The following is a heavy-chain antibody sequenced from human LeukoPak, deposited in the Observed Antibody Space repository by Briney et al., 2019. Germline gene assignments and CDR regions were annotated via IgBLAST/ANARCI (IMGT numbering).Heavy chain of an antibody. V-gene: IGHV3-48*03. Sequence: GGSLRLSCAASGFTFSSYEMNWVRQAPGKGLEWVSYISSSGSTIYYADSAKGRFTISRDNAKNSLYLQMNSLRAEDTAVYYCAREPPAYYYGMDVWGKGTTVTVSS. CDR2: ISSSGSTI. J-gene: IGHJ6*04. CDR3: AREPPAYYYGMDV. CDR1: GFTFSSYE.